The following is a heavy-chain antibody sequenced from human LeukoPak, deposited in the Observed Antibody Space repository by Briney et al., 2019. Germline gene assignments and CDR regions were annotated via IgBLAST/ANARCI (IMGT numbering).Heavy chain of an antibody. CDR1: GYSFATYW. CDR2: IYPGDSDT. J-gene: IGHJ4*02. Sequence: GVSLKISCQGSGYSFATYWIAWVRQMPGEGLEWMGIIYPGDSDTTYSPSFQGQVTISADRSATSAYLQWTSLKASDTAIYYCARQRGTGWYDYWGQGTLVTVSS. V-gene: IGHV5-51*01. CDR3: ARQRGTGWYDY. D-gene: IGHD6-19*01.